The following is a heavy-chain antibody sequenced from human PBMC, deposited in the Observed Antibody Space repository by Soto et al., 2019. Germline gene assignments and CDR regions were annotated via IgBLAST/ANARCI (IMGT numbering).Heavy chain of an antibody. CDR3: AREPATAKPEGVDF. CDR1: GYTFSDYY. Sequence: VASVKVSCKASGYTFSDYYIHWVRQAPGQGLEWMGWINPNSGGTKYAPKFQGGVTMTRDTSITTAYMELSRLRSGDTAVYYCAREPATAKPEGVDFWGKGTLVTVSS. J-gene: IGHJ4*02. V-gene: IGHV1-2*02. CDR2: INPNSGGT. D-gene: IGHD1-1*01.